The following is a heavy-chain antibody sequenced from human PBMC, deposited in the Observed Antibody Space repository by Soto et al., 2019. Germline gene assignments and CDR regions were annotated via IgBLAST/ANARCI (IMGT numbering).Heavy chain of an antibody. CDR1: GFTFSKFA. CDR2: IFGSGGGI. D-gene: IGHD2-21*02. CDR3: AKDTVSGDGLWLMDH. Sequence: GGSLRLSCTASGFTFSKFAMTWVRQAPGKGLECVSGIFGSGGGIEYADSAKGRFTISRDNSKNTLYLQMTNLRADDTAVYYCAKDTVSGDGLWLMDHWGQGTQVTVSS. V-gene: IGHV3-23*01. J-gene: IGHJ4*02.